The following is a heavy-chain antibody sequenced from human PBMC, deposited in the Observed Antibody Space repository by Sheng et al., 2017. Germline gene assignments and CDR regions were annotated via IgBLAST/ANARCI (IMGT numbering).Heavy chain of an antibody. CDR2: INHSGST. V-gene: IGHV4-34*01. D-gene: IGHD2-15*01. CDR1: GGSFSGYY. CDR3: ARGRSQDIVVVVAAGFDP. Sequence: QVQLQQWGAGLLKPSETLSLTCAVYGGSFSGYYWSWIRQPPGKGLEWIGEINHSGSTNYNPSLKSRVTISVDTSKNQFSLKLSSVTAADTAVYYCARGRSQDIVVVVAAGFDPWGQGTLATVSS. J-gene: IGHJ5*02.